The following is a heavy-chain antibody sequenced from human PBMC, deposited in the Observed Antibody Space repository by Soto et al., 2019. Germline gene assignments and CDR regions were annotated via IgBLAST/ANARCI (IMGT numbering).Heavy chain of an antibody. D-gene: IGHD3-22*01. CDR1: GVSVSSYY. CDR3: GREGVALNDNAPYYFDS. Sequence: PSETLSLTCAVSGVSVSSYYWHWIRQPPGKGLEWLGYISDSGSNKYNPYLKSRPLTSVDTSKNHISLRLDSMPAADKAAFYCGREGVALNDNAPYYFDSWGQGTLVTVSS. J-gene: IGHJ4*02. CDR2: ISDSGSN. V-gene: IGHV4-59*02.